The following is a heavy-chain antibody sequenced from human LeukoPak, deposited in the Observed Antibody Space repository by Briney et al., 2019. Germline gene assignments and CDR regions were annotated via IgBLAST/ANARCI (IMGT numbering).Heavy chain of an antibody. CDR2: IYYSGST. CDR3: SYDILTGDTDAFDI. D-gene: IGHD3-9*01. Sequence: KPSETQSLTCTVSGGSISSSSYYWGWIRQPPGKGLEWIGSIYYSGSTYYNPSLKSRVTISVDTSKNQFSLKLSSVTAADTAVYYCSYDILTGDTDAFDIWGQGTMVTVSS. V-gene: IGHV4-39*01. J-gene: IGHJ3*02. CDR1: GGSISSSSYY.